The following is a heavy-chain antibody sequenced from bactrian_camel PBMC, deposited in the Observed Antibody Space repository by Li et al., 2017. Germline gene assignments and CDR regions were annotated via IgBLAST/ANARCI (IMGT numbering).Heavy chain of an antibody. CDR3: ASTPRKSNPACSLGGLFQY. Sequence: VQLVESGGGLVQPGGSLRLSCAASGFAFRNAHMSWVRQVPGKTLEWVAGVKAGDGSVEDTYYADAVKDRFTISRDIANDTLDLQMNSLVPEDTAVYYCASTPRKSNPACSLGGLFQYWGQGTQVTVS. J-gene: IGHJ4*01. CDR1: GFAFRNAH. CDR2: VKAGDGSVEDT. V-gene: IGHV3S40*01. D-gene: IGHD1*01.